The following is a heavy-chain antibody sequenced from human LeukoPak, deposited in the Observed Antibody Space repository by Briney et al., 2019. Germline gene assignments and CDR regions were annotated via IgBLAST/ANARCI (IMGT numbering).Heavy chain of an antibody. J-gene: IGHJ4*02. CDR3: ARSAGYYFDY. V-gene: IGHV4-59*01. CDR1: GGSISSYY. D-gene: IGHD1-14*01. CDR2: IYYSGSI. Sequence: SETLSLTCTVSGGSISSYYWSWIRQPPGKGLEWIGYIYYSGSINYYPSLKSRVTVSVDTSKNQFSLKLSSVTAADTAVYYCARSAGYYFDYWGQGTLVTVSS.